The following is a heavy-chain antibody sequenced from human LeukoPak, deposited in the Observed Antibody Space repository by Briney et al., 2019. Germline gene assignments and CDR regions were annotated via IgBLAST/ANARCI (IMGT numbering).Heavy chain of an antibody. J-gene: IGHJ4*02. V-gene: IGHV3-74*01. CDR3: AKDSSTWAVGDY. Sequence: GGSLRLSCAASGFTFSSYWMHWVRHAPGKGLVWVSRINSDGSSTSYADSVKGRFTISRDNAKNSLYLQMNGLRAEDTAVYYCAKDSSTWAVGDYWGQGTLVIVSS. CDR1: GFTFSSYW. D-gene: IGHD6-13*01. CDR2: INSDGSST.